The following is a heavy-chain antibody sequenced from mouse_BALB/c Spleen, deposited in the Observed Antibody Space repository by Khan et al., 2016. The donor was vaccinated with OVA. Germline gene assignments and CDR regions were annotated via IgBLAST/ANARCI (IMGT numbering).Heavy chain of an antibody. V-gene: IGHV5-6*01. Sequence: EVKLVESGGDLVKPGGSLKLSCAASGFTFSVYSMSWVRQTPDKRLEWVATISSDGTYTYYPDSVKGRFTISRDNAKNTLFLEMNSLKSEYTAMYYCASHLTGSFAYWGQGTLVTVSA. CDR1: GFTFSVYS. CDR2: ISSDGTYT. J-gene: IGHJ3*01. CDR3: ASHLTGSFAY. D-gene: IGHD4-1*01.